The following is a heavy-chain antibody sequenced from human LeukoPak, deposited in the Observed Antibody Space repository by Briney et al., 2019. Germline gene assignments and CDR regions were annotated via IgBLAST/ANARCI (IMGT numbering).Heavy chain of an antibody. Sequence: SETLSLTCTVSGGSISSYYWSWIRQPPGKGLEWIGYIYYTGDTNYNPSLKSRVTMSVDTSKNQFSLKLRSVTAADTAVYYCARPSYDGSGAYAFDIWGQGTLVTVSS. CDR3: ARPSYDGSGAYAFDI. J-gene: IGHJ3*02. V-gene: IGHV4-59*08. CDR1: GGSISSYY. CDR2: IYYTGDT. D-gene: IGHD3-22*01.